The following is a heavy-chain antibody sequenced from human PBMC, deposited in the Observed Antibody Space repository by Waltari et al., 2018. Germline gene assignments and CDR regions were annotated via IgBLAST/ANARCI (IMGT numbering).Heavy chain of an antibody. CDR2: ISGKNGNT. J-gene: IGHJ4*02. Sequence: QVLLVQSGAEVTKPGASVTVSCKASGYTFTSYGFSCVRQAPGQWIEGMGGISGKNGNTDYAQDFQDRVTMTIDTSTSTSYMELRSLRSDDTAVYYCARDSFPYNWNIFDYWGQGTLVTVSS. V-gene: IGHV1-18*01. CDR3: ARDSFPYNWNIFDY. D-gene: IGHD1-20*01. CDR1: GYTFTSYG.